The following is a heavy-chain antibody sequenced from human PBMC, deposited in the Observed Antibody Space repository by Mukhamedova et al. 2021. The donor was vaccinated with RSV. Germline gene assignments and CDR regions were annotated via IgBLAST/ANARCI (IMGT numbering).Heavy chain of an antibody. CDR2: ITSDTLTI. J-gene: IGHJ4*02. Sequence: NWVRQAPGKGLEWISYITSDTLTINYADSVKGRFTISRDNGKNSLYLQMNSLRDGDTAIYYGARSVEGHVDYWGQGTPVT. D-gene: IGHD4-23*01. CDR3: ARSVEGHVDY. V-gene: IGHV3-48*02.